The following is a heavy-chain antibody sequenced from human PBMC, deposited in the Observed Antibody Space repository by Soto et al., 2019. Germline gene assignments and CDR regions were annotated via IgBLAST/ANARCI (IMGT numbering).Heavy chain of an antibody. J-gene: IGHJ4*02. D-gene: IGHD5-18*01. Sequence: GGSLRLSCTVSGFTFSKFAMIWVRQAPGKGLEWVSAISGSGDSTYYADSVKGRFTISRDNSKNTLYLQMNSLRAEDTAVYYCAKDGLGAYSYGSYYFDYWXQGTLVTVS. V-gene: IGHV3-23*01. CDR1: GFTFSKFA. CDR3: AKDGLGAYSYGSYYFDY. CDR2: ISGSGDST.